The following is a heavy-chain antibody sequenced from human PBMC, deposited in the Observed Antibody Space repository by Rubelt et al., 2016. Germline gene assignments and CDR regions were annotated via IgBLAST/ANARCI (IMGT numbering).Heavy chain of an antibody. V-gene: IGHV1-8*01. D-gene: IGHD5-18*01. Sequence: QVQLVQSGAEVKKPGASVKVSCKASGYTFTSYDINWVRQATGQGLEWMGWMNPNSGNTGYGQNVQGRVTMTRNTSISTAYRELSSLRSEDTAVYYCAREGGLQLWFFDPWGQGTLVTVSS. CDR3: AREGGLQLWFFDP. CDR1: GYTFTSYD. CDR2: MNPNSGNT. J-gene: IGHJ5*02.